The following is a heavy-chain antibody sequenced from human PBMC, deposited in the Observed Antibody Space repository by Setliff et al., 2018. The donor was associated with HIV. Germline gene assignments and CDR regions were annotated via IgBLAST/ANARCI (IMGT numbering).Heavy chain of an antibody. CDR3: ARDTPVGAFDI. CDR1: GFTFSSSA. J-gene: IGHJ3*02. Sequence: SVKVSCKASGFTFSSSAMQWVRQARGQRLEYIGWIVVGSGDTNYSQKFQERLTITRDMSTSTAYMELNSLRSEDTAVYYCARDTPVGAFDIWGQGTMVTVSS. V-gene: IGHV1-58*02. CDR2: IVVGSGDT.